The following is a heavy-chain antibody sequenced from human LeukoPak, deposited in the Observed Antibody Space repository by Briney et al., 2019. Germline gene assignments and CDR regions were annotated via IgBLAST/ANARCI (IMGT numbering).Heavy chain of an antibody. CDR1: GGSISSYY. CDR3: ARDQTSGSYYYY. Sequence: SETLSLTCTVSGGSISSYYWSWIRQPAGKGLEWIGRIYTSGSTNYNPSLKSRVTMSVDTSKNQFSLKLGSVTAADTAVYYCARDQTSGSYYYYWGQGTLVTVSS. V-gene: IGHV4-4*07. CDR2: IYTSGST. D-gene: IGHD1-26*01. J-gene: IGHJ4*02.